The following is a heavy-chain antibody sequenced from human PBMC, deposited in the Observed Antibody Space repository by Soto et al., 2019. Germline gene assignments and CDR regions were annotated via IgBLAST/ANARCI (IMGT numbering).Heavy chain of an antibody. CDR1: GFTFSSYW. CDR2: IKQDGSEK. V-gene: IGHV3-7*03. J-gene: IGHJ4*02. D-gene: IGHD3-16*02. Sequence: GSLRLSCAASGFTFSSYWMSWVRQAPGKGLEWVANIKQDGSEKYYVDSVKGRFTISRDNAKNSLYLQMNSLRAEDTAVYYCAREALLITFGGVIVGFFDYWGQGTLVTVSS. CDR3: AREALLITFGGVIVGFFDY.